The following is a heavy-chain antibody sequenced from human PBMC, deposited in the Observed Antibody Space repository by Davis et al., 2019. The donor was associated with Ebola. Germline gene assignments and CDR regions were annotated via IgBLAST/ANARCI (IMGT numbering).Heavy chain of an antibody. CDR2: ISGSGGST. D-gene: IGHD1-26*01. Sequence: GESLKISCAASGFTFSSYAMSWVRQAPGKGLEWVSAISGSGGSTYYADSVKGRFTISRDNSKNTLYLQMNSLRAEDTAVYYCAKDGGANYYYYMDVWGKGTTVTVSS. J-gene: IGHJ6*03. V-gene: IGHV3-23*01. CDR1: GFTFSSYA. CDR3: AKDGGANYYYYMDV.